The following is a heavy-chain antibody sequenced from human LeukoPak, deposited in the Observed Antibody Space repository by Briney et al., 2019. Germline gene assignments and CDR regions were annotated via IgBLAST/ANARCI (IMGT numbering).Heavy chain of an antibody. J-gene: IGHJ1*01. D-gene: IGHD2-15*01. CDR1: GFTFTSYA. Sequence: GGSLRLSCAASGFTFTSYAMNWVRQAPGKGLEWVSAISGSSGSTYYADSVKGRFTVSRDNSENTLLLQMNSPRAEDTAMYYCAKDTDVVVPEYFQYWGQGTLVTVSS. CDR2: ISGSSGST. CDR3: AKDTDVVVPEYFQY. V-gene: IGHV3-23*01.